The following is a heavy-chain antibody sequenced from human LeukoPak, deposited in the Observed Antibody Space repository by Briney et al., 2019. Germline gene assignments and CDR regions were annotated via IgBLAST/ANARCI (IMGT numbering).Heavy chain of an antibody. CDR1: GGSISTYC. Sequence: SETLSLTCTVSGGSISTYCWSWIRQPAGKGLEWIGHICTSGSTNYNPSLKSRVAMSVDTSNNEFSLKLNSVTAADTAVYYCARTYDSPGYYSPDYYYMDVWGKGTTVTISS. CDR3: ARTYDSPGYYSPDYYYMDV. J-gene: IGHJ6*03. D-gene: IGHD3-22*01. V-gene: IGHV4-4*07. CDR2: ICTSGST.